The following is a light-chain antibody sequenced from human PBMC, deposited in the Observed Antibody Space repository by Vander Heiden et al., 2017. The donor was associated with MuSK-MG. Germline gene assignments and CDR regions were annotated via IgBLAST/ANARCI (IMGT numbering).Light chain of an antibody. CDR2: DDN. Sequence: SYVLTQPPSVSVAPGQTAWITCGGDHMGSKGVHWYRQKPVQAPVMVVFDDNDRPSVIPERFSGSNSGNTATLTIRRVEAGDEADYYCQVWDSSGDRWVFGGGTKLTVL. CDR1: HMGSKG. J-gene: IGLJ3*02. V-gene: IGLV3-21*02. CDR3: QVWDSSGDRWV.